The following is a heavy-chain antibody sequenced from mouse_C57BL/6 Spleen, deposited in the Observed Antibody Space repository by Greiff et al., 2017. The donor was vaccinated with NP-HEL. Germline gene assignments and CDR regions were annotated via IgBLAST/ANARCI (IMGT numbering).Heavy chain of an antibody. D-gene: IGHD1-1*02. CDR2: IYPGDGDT. CDR3: ARGVAFDY. J-gene: IGHJ2*01. Sequence: VKLQESGAELVKPGASVKISCKASGYAFSSYWMNWVKQRPGKGLEWIGQIYPGDGDTNYNGKFKGKATLTADKSSSTAYMQLSSLASEDTAVYYCARGVAFDYWGQGTTLTVSS. CDR1: GYAFSSYW. V-gene: IGHV1-80*01.